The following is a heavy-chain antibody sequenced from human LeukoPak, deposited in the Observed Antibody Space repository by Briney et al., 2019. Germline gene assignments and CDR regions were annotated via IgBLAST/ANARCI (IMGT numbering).Heavy chain of an antibody. CDR2: IIPIFGTA. Sequence: EASVTVSCTASGGTFSSYAISWVRQAPGQGLEWMGGIIPIFGTANYAQKFQGRVTITADESTSTAYMELSSLRSEDTAVYYCARGTTYYDFWSGYPNTEPPPDYWGQGTLVTVSS. CDR1: GGTFSSYA. D-gene: IGHD3-3*01. J-gene: IGHJ4*02. CDR3: ARGTTYYDFWSGYPNTEPPPDY. V-gene: IGHV1-69*13.